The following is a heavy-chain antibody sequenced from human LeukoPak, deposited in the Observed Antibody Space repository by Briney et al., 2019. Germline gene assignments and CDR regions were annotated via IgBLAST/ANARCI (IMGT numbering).Heavy chain of an antibody. CDR2: ISSNGGST. J-gene: IGHJ3*02. Sequence: GGSLRLSCAASGFTFSSYAMHWVRQALGKGLEYVSAISSNGGSTYYANSVKGRFTISRDNSKNTLYLQMGSLRAEDMAVYYCTDAFDIWGQGTMVTVSS. CDR1: GFTFSSYA. CDR3: TDAFDI. V-gene: IGHV3-64*01.